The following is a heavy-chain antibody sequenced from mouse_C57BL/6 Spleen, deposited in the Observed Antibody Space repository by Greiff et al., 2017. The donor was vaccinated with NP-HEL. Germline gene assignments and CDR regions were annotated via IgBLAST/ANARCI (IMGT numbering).Heavy chain of an antibody. D-gene: IGHD1-1*01. CDR3: ARWDYYGSSYDYFDY. CDR2: INPSNGGT. V-gene: IGHV1-53*01. J-gene: IGHJ2*01. CDR1: GYTFTSYW. Sequence: VQLQQSGTELVKPGASVKLSCKASGYTFTSYWMHWVKQRPGQGLEWIGNINPSNGGTNYNEKFKSKATLTVDKSSSTAYMQLSSLTSEDSAVYYCARWDYYGSSYDYFDYWGQGTTLTVSS.